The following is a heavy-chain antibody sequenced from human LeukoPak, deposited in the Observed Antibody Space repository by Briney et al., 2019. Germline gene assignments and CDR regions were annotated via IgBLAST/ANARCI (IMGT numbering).Heavy chain of an antibody. J-gene: IGHJ5*02. D-gene: IGHD2-2*01. V-gene: IGHV1-8*01. CDR1: GYTFTSYD. CDR2: MNPNSGNT. Sequence: ASVKVSCKASGYTFTSYDINWVRQATGQGLEWMGWMNPNSGNTGYAQKFQGRVTMTRNTSISTAYMEVSSLRSEDTAVYYCARGQFTLGVPAATSIELGHWIDPWGLGTLVSVSS. CDR3: ARGQFTLGVPAATSIELGHWIDP.